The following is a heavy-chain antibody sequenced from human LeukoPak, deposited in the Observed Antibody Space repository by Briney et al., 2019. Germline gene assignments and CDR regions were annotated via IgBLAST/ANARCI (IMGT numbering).Heavy chain of an antibody. J-gene: IGHJ3*01. CDR1: GFSISNGLS. Sequence: SETLSLTCGVSGFSISNGLSWGWIRQPPGKGLEWIGSISQTENSYNNPSLKSRVTISVDTSKNQFSLKLSSVTAADTAVYYCARFDYVWGNGNHGMDAFDVWGQGTMVTVSS. V-gene: IGHV4-38-2*01. D-gene: IGHD3-16*01. CDR3: ARFDYVWGNGNHGMDAFDV. CDR2: ISQTENS.